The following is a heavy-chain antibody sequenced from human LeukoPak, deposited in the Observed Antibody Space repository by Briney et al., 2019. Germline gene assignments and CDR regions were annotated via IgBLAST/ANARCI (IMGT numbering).Heavy chain of an antibody. J-gene: IGHJ4*02. D-gene: IGHD2-8*01. CDR2: ISWNSGSI. CDR1: GFTFDDYA. Sequence: GRSLRLSCAASGFTFDDYAMHWVRQAPGKGLEWVSGISWNSGSIGYADSVKGRFTISRDNAKNSLYLQMNSLRAEDMAFYYCAKGRGLMAAFDYWGQGTLVTVSS. V-gene: IGHV3-9*03. CDR3: AKGRGLMAAFDY.